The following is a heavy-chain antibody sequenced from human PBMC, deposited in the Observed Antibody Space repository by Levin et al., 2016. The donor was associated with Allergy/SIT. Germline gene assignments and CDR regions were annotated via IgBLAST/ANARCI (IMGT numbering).Heavy chain of an antibody. CDR2: ISGSSSSV. D-gene: IGHD1-1*01. V-gene: IGHV3-23*01. CDR3: AKGDTGTAMRFDS. CDR1: GFMFSRHA. J-gene: IGHJ5*01. Sequence: GGSLRLSCATSGFMFSRHAMSWVRQAPGKGLEWVSGISGSSSSVYYAGSVRGRFTISRDVSKNTLYLEMNSLRVEDSAIYFCAKGDTGTAMRFDSWGQGTAVTVSP.